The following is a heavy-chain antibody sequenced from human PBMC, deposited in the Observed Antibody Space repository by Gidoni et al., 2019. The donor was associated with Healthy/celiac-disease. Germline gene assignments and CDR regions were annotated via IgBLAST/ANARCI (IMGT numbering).Heavy chain of an antibody. V-gene: IGHV3-23*01. D-gene: IGHD3-10*01. CDR3: AKLEEYYYGSGSYYKGFDY. CDR2: ISGSGGST. Sequence: EGQLLETGGGLVQPGGYLRLSCAASGFTFSSYAMSWDRQAPGQGLEWVSAISGSGGSTYYADSVKGRFTISRDNSKNTLYLQMNSLRAEDTAVYYCAKLEEYYYGSGSYYKGFDYWGQGTLVTVSS. J-gene: IGHJ4*02. CDR1: GFTFSSYA.